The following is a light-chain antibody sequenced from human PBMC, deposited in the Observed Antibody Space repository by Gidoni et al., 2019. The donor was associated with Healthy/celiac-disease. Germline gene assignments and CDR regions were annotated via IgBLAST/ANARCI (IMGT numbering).Light chain of an antibody. CDR2: AAS. V-gene: IGKV1-39*01. J-gene: IGKJ2*01. Sequence: IQMTHSPSSLSASVGDRVTITCRASQSISSYLNWYQQKPGKAPKLLIYAASSLQSGVPSRFSGSGSGTDFTLTISSLQPEDCATYYCQQSDSTPQTFXQXTKLEIK. CDR3: QQSDSTPQT. CDR1: QSISSY.